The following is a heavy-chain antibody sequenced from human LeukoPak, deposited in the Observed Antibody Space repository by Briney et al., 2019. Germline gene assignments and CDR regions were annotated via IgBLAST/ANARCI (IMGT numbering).Heavy chain of an antibody. D-gene: IGHD6-13*01. CDR2: MDPNSDTS. J-gene: IGHJ2*01. CDR1: GFTFGRYG. Sequence: ASVTVSCKASGFTFGRYGVNWVRQATGQGLEWLGWMDPNSDTSGYAQKFQGRVTMTRNTSINTAYMELSSLRSDDTAVYYCARVLSSSWYGGGYLDLWGRGTQVTVSS. V-gene: IGHV1-8*01. CDR3: ARVLSSSWYGGGYLDL.